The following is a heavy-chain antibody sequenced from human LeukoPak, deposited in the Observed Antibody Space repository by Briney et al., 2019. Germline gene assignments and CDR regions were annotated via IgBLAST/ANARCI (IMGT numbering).Heavy chain of an antibody. CDR1: GYSFDSYW. V-gene: IGHV5-51*01. Sequence: GESLKISCKASGYSFDSYWIGWVRQMPGKGLEWMGIIYPGDSDTRYSPSFQGQVTISADKSTSTAYLQWSSLKASDTDMYYCARGAYCGTTSCSYDYWDQGTLVTVSS. CDR2: IYPGDSDT. J-gene: IGHJ4*02. D-gene: IGHD2-2*01. CDR3: ARGAYCGTTSCSYDY.